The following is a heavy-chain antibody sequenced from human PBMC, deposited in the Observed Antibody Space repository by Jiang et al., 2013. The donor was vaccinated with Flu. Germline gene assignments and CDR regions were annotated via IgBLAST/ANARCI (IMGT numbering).Heavy chain of an antibody. CDR2: INSDGSST. CDR3: AREVYSYFGPFDY. J-gene: IGHJ4*02. V-gene: IGHV3-74*01. Sequence: GLVWVARINSDGSSTTYADSVKGRFTISRDNAKDTLHLRMNSLRVEDTAVYYCAREVYSYFGPFDYWGQGTLVTVSS. D-gene: IGHD4-11*01.